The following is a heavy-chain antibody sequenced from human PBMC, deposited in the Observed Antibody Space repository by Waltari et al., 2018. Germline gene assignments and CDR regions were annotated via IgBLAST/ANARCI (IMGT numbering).Heavy chain of an antibody. CDR1: GFSFSSAG. CDR2: IWNDGNTK. CDR3: ARDGPHHDVDY. V-gene: IGHV3-33*01. J-gene: IGHJ4*02. Sequence: QVQLVESGGGVVQPGGSLRLSCATSGFSFSSAGMHWVRQTPGKGLEWVAIIWNDGNTKDYADAVKGRFSISRDNSKNTLYLQMNSLRAEDTAVYHCARDGPHHDVDYWGQGTLVTVSS. D-gene: IGHD1-1*01.